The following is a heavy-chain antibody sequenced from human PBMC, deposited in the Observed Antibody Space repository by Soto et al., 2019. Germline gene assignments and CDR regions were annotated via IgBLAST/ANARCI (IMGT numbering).Heavy chain of an antibody. J-gene: IGHJ4*02. CDR1: GGTFSSYA. V-gene: IGHV1-69*01. D-gene: IGHD3-22*01. CDR2: LILILGTA. CDR3: ASGYFDSSGYSIDY. Sequence: QVQLVQSGAEVKKPGSSVRVSCKASGGTFSSYAISWVRQAPGQGLGWMGGLILILGTANYAQNFQGRLTLDADETTSTAYMDMSSLRSEDTAVYYCASGYFDSSGYSIDYWGQGTQVTVSS.